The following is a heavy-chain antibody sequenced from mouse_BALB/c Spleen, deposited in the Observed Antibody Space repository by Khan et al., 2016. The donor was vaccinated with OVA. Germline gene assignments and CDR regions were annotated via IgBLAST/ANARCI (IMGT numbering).Heavy chain of an antibody. V-gene: IGHV5-6-5*01. CDR3: ARDYWFAY. J-gene: IGHJ3*01. Sequence: EVELVESGGGLVKPGGSLKLSCAASGFTFSNYAMSWVRQTPEKRLEWVASIRSGSSPYYPDSVKGRFTISRDNARNILYLQMSSLRSEETAMYYCARDYWFAYWGQGTLVTVSA. CDR1: GFTFSNYA. D-gene: IGHD1-1*02. CDR2: IRSGSSP.